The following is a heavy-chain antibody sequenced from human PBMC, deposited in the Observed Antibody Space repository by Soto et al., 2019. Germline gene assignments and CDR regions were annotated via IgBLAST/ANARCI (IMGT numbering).Heavy chain of an antibody. CDR1: GYTFTTYD. J-gene: IGHJ4*02. CDR2: INGGNDNT. D-gene: IGHD3-3*01. Sequence: ASVKVSCKASGYTFTTYDVNWVRQAPGQRLEWMGWINGGNDNTKYSQKFQDRVTIMKDTSASTHYMELSSLRSEDTAVYYCARDHYYNFWSGYYTGTPFDYWGQGTQVTVSS. CDR3: ARDHYYNFWSGYYTGTPFDY. V-gene: IGHV1-3*01.